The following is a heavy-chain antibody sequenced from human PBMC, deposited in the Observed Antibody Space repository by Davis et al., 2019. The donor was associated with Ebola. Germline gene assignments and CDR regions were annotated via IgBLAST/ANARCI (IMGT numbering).Heavy chain of an antibody. V-gene: IGHV3-7*01. CDR1: GLTFSSYW. Sequence: GESLKISCAASGLTFSSYWMSWVRQAPGKGLEWVANIKQDGSEKYYVDSVKGRFTISRDNAKNSLYLQMNSLRAEDTAVYYCRVSLAYCGGDCSLPDYWGQGTLVTVSS. CDR2: IKQDGSEK. CDR3: RVSLAYCGGDCSLPDY. J-gene: IGHJ4*02. D-gene: IGHD2-21*01.